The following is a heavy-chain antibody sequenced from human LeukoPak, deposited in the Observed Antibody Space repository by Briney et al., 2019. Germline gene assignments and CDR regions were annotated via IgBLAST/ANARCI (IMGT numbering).Heavy chain of an antibody. CDR1: GGTFSSYA. Sequence: SVKVSCKASGGTFSSYAISWVRQAPGQGLEWMGGIIPIFGTANYAQKFQGRVTITADESTSTAYMELSSLSSEDTAVYYRARSEDIVVVPASYGGYYFDYWGQGTLVTVSS. CDR2: IIPIFGTA. V-gene: IGHV1-69*13. CDR3: ARSEDIVVVPASYGGYYFDY. D-gene: IGHD2-2*01. J-gene: IGHJ4*02.